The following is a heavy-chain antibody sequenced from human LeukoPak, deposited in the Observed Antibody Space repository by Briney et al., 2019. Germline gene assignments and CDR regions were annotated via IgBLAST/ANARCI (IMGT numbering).Heavy chain of an antibody. CDR2: IHHSGST. J-gene: IGHJ5*02. CDR3: ANYGSGSYRFDP. CDR1: GGSISSGGYY. Sequence: SETLSLTCTVSGGSISSGGYYWSWIRQHPGKGLEWIGYIHHSGSTYYNPSLKSRLIISLATSKNQFSLKLNSVTAADTAVYYCANYGSGSYRFDPWGQGTLVTVSS. D-gene: IGHD3-10*01. V-gene: IGHV4-31*03.